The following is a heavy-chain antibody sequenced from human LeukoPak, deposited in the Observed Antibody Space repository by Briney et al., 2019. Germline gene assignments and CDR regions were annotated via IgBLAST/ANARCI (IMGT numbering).Heavy chain of an antibody. D-gene: IGHD6-19*01. Sequence: GASVKVSCKASGYTFTSYDINRVRHATGQGIEWMGWMNPNSGNTGYAQKFQGRVTITAGKSTSTAYMELSSLRSEDTAVYYCARQTRGDSSGWSPYYYYYMDVWGKGTTVTVSS. CDR3: ARQTRGDSSGWSPYYYYYMDV. CDR2: MNPNSGNT. V-gene: IGHV1-8*01. J-gene: IGHJ6*03. CDR1: GYTFTSYD.